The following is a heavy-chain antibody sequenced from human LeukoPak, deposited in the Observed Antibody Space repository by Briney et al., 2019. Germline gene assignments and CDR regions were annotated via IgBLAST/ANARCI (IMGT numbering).Heavy chain of an antibody. CDR3: ARDGGITGTTGVDY. CDR2: IYYSGST. Sequence: SETLSLTCTVSGGSISSYYWSWIRQPPGKGLEWIGYIYYSGSTNYNPSLKSRVTISVDTSKNQFSLKLRSVTAADTAVYYCARDGGITGTTGVDYWGQGTLVTVSS. V-gene: IGHV4-59*12. J-gene: IGHJ4*02. D-gene: IGHD1-20*01. CDR1: GGSISSYY.